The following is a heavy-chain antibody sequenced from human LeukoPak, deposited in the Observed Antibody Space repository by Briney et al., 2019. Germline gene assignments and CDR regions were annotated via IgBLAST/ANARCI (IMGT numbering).Heavy chain of an antibody. J-gene: IGHJ4*02. V-gene: IGHV4-4*09. Sequence: PSETLSLTCAVYGGSFSGYYWSWIRQPPGKGLEWIGYIYTSGSTNYNPSLKSRVTISVDTSKNQFSLKLSSVTAADTAVYYCARITMVRGVHFDYWGQGTLVTVSS. D-gene: IGHD3-10*01. CDR2: IYTSGST. CDR1: GGSFSGYY. CDR3: ARITMVRGVHFDY.